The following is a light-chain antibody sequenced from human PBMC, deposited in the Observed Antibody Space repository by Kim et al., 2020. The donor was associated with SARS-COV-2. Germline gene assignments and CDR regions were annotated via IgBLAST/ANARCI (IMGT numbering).Light chain of an antibody. CDR1: QSVLYSSTNKHY. CDR2: WAS. J-gene: IGKJ2*01. V-gene: IGKV4-1*01. Sequence: RATINCQSRQSVLYSSTNKHYLAWYQQKPGQPPTLLIYWASTRESGVPDRFSGSGSGTDFTLTISSLQAEDVAVYYCQQYYSTPYTFGQGTKLEI. CDR3: QQYYSTPYT.